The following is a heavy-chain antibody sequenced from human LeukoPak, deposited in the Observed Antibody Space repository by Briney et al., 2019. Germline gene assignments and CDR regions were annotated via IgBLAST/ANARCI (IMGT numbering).Heavy chain of an antibody. Sequence: GGSLRLSCAASGFTFSSYAMSWVRQAPGKGLEWVSAISGSGGSTYYADSVKGRFTISRDNSKNTLYLQMNSLRAEDTAVYYCARDRSTQFGELYGMDVWGKGTTVTVSS. CDR1: GFTFSSYA. V-gene: IGHV3-23*01. CDR3: ARDRSTQFGELYGMDV. D-gene: IGHD3-10*01. J-gene: IGHJ6*04. CDR2: ISGSGGST.